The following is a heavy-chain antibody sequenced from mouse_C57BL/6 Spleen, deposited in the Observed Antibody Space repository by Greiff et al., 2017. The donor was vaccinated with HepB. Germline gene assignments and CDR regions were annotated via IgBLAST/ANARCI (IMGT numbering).Heavy chain of an antibody. CDR1: GYTFTSYW. Sequence: VQLQQPGAELVKPGASVKMSCKASGYTFTSYWITWVKQRPGQGLEWIGDIYPGSGSTNYNEKFKSKATLTVDTSSSTAYMQLSSLTSEDSAVYYCARSPYDYDGPGAMDYWGQGTSVTVSS. CDR2: IYPGSGST. J-gene: IGHJ4*01. V-gene: IGHV1-55*01. D-gene: IGHD2-4*01. CDR3: ARSPYDYDGPGAMDY.